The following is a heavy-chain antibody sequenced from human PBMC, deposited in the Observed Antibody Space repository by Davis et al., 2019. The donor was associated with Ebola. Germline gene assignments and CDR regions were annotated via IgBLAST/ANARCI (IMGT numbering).Heavy chain of an antibody. Sequence: HSQTLSLTCAISGDSVFGKNGAWNWIRQSPSRGLEWLGRTYYTSKWHNDYGESAKSRITINPDTSKNQFSLHLNSVTPEDTAVYYCARVNWGAGKAFDIWGQGSMVTVSS. J-gene: IGHJ3*02. CDR3: ARVNWGAGKAFDI. CDR2: TYYTSKWHN. D-gene: IGHD7-27*01. V-gene: IGHV6-1*01. CDR1: GDSVFGKNGA.